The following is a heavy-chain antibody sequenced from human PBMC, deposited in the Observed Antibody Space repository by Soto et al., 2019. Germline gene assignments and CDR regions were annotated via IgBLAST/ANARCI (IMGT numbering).Heavy chain of an antibody. Sequence: GASVKVSCKASGGTFSSYAISWVRQAPGQGLEWMGGIIPIFGTANYAQKFKGRVTITADESTSTAYMELSSLRSEDTAVYYCARGPTARPHYYYYGMDVWGQGTTVTVSS. J-gene: IGHJ6*02. CDR2: IIPIFGTA. D-gene: IGHD4-4*01. CDR1: GGTFSSYA. V-gene: IGHV1-69*13. CDR3: ARGPTARPHYYYYGMDV.